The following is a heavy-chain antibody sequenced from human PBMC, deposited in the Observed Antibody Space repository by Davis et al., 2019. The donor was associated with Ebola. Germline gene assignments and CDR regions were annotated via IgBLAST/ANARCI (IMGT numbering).Heavy chain of an antibody. CDR3: ARYCGGDCYSISAGDY. D-gene: IGHD2-21*02. V-gene: IGHV5-51*01. Sequence: PGGSLRLSCKGSGYSFTSYWIGWVRQMPGKGLEWMGIIYPGDSDTRYSPSFQGQVTISADKSISTAYLQWSSLKASDTAMYYCARYCGGDCYSISAGDYWGQGTLVTVSS. J-gene: IGHJ4*02. CDR2: IYPGDSDT. CDR1: GYSFTSYW.